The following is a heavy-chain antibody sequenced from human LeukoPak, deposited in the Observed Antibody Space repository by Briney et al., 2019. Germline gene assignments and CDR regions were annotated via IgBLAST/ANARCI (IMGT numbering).Heavy chain of an antibody. CDR2: IYSGGST. J-gene: IGHJ4*02. Sequence: PGGSLRLSCAASGFTVSSNYMSWVRQAPGKRLEWVSVIYSGGSTYYADSVKGRVTISRDKSNNTLFLQMNSLRAEDTAVYYCARTYYYDSSGYYPFDYWGQGTLVTVSS. V-gene: IGHV3-53*01. D-gene: IGHD3-22*01. CDR3: ARTYYYDSSGYYPFDY. CDR1: GFTVSSNY.